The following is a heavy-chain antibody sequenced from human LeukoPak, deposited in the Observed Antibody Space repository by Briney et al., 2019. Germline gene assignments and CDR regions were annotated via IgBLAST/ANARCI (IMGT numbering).Heavy chain of an antibody. J-gene: IGHJ4*02. D-gene: IGHD2-2*01. CDR1: GGSISSYY. Sequence: DPSETLSLTCTVSGGSISSYYWSWIRQPAGKGLEWIGRIYTSGSTNKNPSLKSRVTMSVDTSKNQISLKLSSVTAADTAVYYCARDWAQHCSSTSCYGPFDYWGQGTLVTVSS. CDR3: ARDWAQHCSSTSCYGPFDY. CDR2: IYTSGST. V-gene: IGHV4-4*07.